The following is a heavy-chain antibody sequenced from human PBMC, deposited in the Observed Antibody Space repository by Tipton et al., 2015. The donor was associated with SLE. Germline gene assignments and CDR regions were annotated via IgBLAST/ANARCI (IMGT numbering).Heavy chain of an antibody. V-gene: IGHV4-34*01. CDR2: INHSGST. CDR3: ARVEYSSSLGYLDY. CDR1: GGSFSGYY. Sequence: TLSLTCAVYGGSFSGYYWSWIRQPPGKGLEWIGEINHSGSTNYNPSLKSRVTISVDTSKNQFSLKLSSVTAADTAVYYCARVEYSSSLGYLDYWGQGTLVTVSS. D-gene: IGHD6-6*01. J-gene: IGHJ4*02.